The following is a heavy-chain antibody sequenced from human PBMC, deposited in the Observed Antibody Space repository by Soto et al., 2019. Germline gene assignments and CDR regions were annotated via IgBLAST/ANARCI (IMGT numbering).Heavy chain of an antibody. CDR2: ISGSGGST. V-gene: IGHV3-23*01. D-gene: IGHD3-3*01. Sequence: GESLKISCAASGFTFSSYAMSWVRQAPGKGLEWVSAISGSGGSTYYADSVKGRFTISRDNSKNTLYLQMNSRRAEDTAVYYCAKGRTYYDFWRDYYMDVWGKGTTVTVSS. CDR1: GFTFSSYA. J-gene: IGHJ6*03. CDR3: AKGRTYYDFWRDYYMDV.